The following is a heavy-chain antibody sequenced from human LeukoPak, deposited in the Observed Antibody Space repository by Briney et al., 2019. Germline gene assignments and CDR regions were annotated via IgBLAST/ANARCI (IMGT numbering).Heavy chain of an antibody. CDR1: GYTVTGYH. D-gene: IGHD3-10*01. J-gene: IGHJ4*02. CDR3: AGDMVRGVILRRVLEY. V-gene: IGHV1-2*02. Sequence: ASVTVSCKASGYTVTGYHMHWVRQAPRPGLEWMGWINPNSGGTNYAQKFQGRVTMTRDTYINTAYMELSRLRSDDTAVYYCAGDMVRGVILRRVLEYWGQGTLVTVSS. CDR2: INPNSGGT.